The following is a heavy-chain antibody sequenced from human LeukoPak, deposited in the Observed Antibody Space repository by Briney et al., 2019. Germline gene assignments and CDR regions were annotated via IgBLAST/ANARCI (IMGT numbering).Heavy chain of an antibody. CDR2: ISGDGGST. D-gene: IGHD6-19*01. J-gene: IGHJ4*02. V-gene: IGHV3-43*02. Sequence: GGSLRLSCAASGFTFDDYAMHWVRQAQGKGLEWASLISGDGGSTYYADSVKGRFTISRDNSKNSLYLQMNSLRTEDTALYYCAKDRYSSGWFDYWGQGTLVTVSS. CDR3: AKDRYSSGWFDY. CDR1: GFTFDDYA.